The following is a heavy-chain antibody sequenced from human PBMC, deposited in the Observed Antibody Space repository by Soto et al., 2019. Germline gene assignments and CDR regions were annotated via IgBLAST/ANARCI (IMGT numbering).Heavy chain of an antibody. CDR3: AKTKLTTMNTFSAWGMDV. Sequence: GGSLRLSCAASGITFSNTAMNWVRQAPGKGLEWVSAISGSGVRTYYADSAKGRFTISRDNSKNTLSLQTNSLRDEDTAVYYCAKTKLTTMNTFSAWGMDVWGQGTTVTVSS. D-gene: IGHD3-22*01. V-gene: IGHV3-23*01. J-gene: IGHJ6*02. CDR2: ISGSGVRT. CDR1: GITFSNTA.